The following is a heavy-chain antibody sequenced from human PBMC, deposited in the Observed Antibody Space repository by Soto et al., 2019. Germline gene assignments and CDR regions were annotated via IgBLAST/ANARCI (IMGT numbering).Heavy chain of an antibody. J-gene: IGHJ1*01. CDR2: IYYSGNT. Sequence: SETLSLTCTVSGGSISSSSYYWGWIRQPPGKGLEWIGNIYYSGNTYYNPSLKSRVTISIDTSKNQFSLKLTSMTAADTAVYYCARGHDANDNWGQGTLVTVSS. D-gene: IGHD5-12*01. CDR3: ARGHDANDN. V-gene: IGHV4-39*07. CDR1: GGSISSSSYY.